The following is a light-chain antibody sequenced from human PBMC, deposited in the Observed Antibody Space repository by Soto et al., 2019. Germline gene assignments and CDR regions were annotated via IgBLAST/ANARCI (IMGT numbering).Light chain of an antibody. Sequence: QSVLTQPASLSGSPGQSITISCTGTSSDIGAYDYVSWFQQHPGKAPKLMIFDVSARPSGVPDRFSGSKSANTASLTISGLQAEDEADYYCCSYAGTYTPLFGGGTKLTVL. J-gene: IGLJ2*01. V-gene: IGLV2-11*01. CDR3: CSYAGTYTPL. CDR2: DVS. CDR1: SSDIGAYDY.